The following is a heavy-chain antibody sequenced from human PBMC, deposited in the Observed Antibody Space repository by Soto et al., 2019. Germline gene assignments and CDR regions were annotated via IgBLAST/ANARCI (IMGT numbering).Heavy chain of an antibody. Sequence: QVQLQQSGPGLVKPSQTLSLTCAISGDSVSSNSAAWNWIRQSPSRGLEWLGRTYYRSKWYNDYEGSLQSRITINPDTSKNPFSLQLNSVTPEDTAVYYCARDQKVATIAQHDASYYYYLDVWGKGTTVAVSS. CDR2: TYYRSKWYN. V-gene: IGHV6-1*01. CDR1: GDSVSSNSAA. D-gene: IGHD5-12*01. CDR3: ARDQKVATIAQHDASYYYYLDV. J-gene: IGHJ6*03.